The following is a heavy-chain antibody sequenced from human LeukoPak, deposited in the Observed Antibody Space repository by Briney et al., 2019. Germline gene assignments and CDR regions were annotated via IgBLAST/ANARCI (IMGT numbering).Heavy chain of an antibody. CDR1: GFTFSSYS. CDR3: ARDRHTAQPGYFDY. V-gene: IGHV3-21*01. CDR2: ISSSSSYI. Sequence: KSGGSLRLSCAASGFTFSSYSMNWVRQAPGKGLEWVSSISSSSSYIYYADSVKGRFTISRDNAKNSLYLQMNSLRAEDTAVYYCARDRHTAQPGYFDYWGQGTLVTVSS. J-gene: IGHJ4*02. D-gene: IGHD5-18*01.